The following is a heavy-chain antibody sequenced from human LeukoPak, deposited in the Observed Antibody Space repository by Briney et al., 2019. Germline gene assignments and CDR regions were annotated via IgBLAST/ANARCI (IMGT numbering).Heavy chain of an antibody. D-gene: IGHD4-23*01. CDR3: ASCTVVTQSYYYYMDV. V-gene: IGHV1-69*05. CDR2: IIPIFGTA. J-gene: IGHJ6*03. CDR1: GGTFSSYA. Sequence: SVKVSCKASGGTFSSYAISWVRQAPGQGLEWMGGIIPIFGTANYAQKFQGRVTITTDESTGTAYMELSSLRSEDTAVYYCASCTVVTQSYYYYMDVWGKGTTVTVSS.